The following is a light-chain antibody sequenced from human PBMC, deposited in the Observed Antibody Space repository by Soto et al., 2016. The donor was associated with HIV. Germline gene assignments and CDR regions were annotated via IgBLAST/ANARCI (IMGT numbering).Light chain of an antibody. CDR1: QNINPW. V-gene: IGKV1-5*03. CDR2: RAS. J-gene: IGKJ1*01. CDR3: QQYNSFPWT. Sequence: DIQMTQSPSTLSASVGDRVTITCRASQNINPWLAWYQQKPGKAPKLLIYRASNLESGVPSRFSGSGSGTEFTLTISSLQPDDFATYYCQQYNSFPWTFGQGTKVDIK.